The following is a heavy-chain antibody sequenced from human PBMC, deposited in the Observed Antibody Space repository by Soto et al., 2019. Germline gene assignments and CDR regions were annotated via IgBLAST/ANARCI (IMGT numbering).Heavy chain of an antibody. Sequence: PGGSLRLSCEASGFTFSSYWMHWVRQAPGKGLVWISRIKGDAASVNYAASVKGRFTISRDNAKNTLYLQMNSLRAEDTAVYYCAKPLNGDRPLDFWGQGTLVTVSS. CDR2: IKGDAASV. CDR1: GFTFSSYW. D-gene: IGHD4-17*01. J-gene: IGHJ4*02. CDR3: AKPLNGDRPLDF. V-gene: IGHV3-74*01.